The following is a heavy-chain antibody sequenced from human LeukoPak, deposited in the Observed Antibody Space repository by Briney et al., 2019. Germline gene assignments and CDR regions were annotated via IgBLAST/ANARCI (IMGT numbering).Heavy chain of an antibody. CDR1: GFTFSSYW. D-gene: IGHD5-24*01. J-gene: IGHJ4*02. CDR3: ARTDPRNLGWFDF. V-gene: IGHV3-74*01. CDR2: ISNDGSTT. Sequence: SGGSLILSCAASGFTFSSYWMHWVRQAPGKGLVWVSHISNDGSTTRYADSVKGRFTISRDNAKNTLYLEMSSLRAEDTAVYYCARTDPRNLGWFDFWGQGALVTVSS.